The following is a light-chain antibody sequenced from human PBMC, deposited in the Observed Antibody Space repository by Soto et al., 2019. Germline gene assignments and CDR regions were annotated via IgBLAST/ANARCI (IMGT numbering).Light chain of an antibody. CDR1: SGSIASNY. Sequence: NFMLTQPHSVSESPGKTVTISCTGSSGSIASNYVQWYQQRPGSAPTTVIYEDNKRPSGVPDRFSGSVDTSSNSASLISSGLKTEDEADYYCQSHDTTNVVFGRGTKLTVL. CDR3: QSHDTTNVV. J-gene: IGLJ3*02. V-gene: IGLV6-57*02. CDR2: EDN.